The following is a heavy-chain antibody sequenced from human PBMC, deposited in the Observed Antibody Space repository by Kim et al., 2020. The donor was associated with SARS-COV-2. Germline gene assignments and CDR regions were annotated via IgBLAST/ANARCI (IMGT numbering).Heavy chain of an antibody. CDR2: ISYDGSNK. V-gene: IGHV3-30*04. J-gene: IGHJ4*02. CDR1: GFTFSSYA. CDR3: ARGLRGIQLWLITDY. Sequence: GGSLRLSWAASGFTFSSYAMHWVRQAPGKGLEWVAVISYDGSNKYYADSVKGRFTISRDNSKNTLYLQMTSLRAEDTAVYYCARGLRGIQLWLITDYWGQGTLVTVSS. D-gene: IGHD5-18*01.